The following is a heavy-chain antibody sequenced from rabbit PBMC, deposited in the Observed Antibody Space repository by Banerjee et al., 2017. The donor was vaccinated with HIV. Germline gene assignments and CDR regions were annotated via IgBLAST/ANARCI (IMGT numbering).Heavy chain of an antibody. CDR3: ARGVSTSGRGYGL. J-gene: IGHJ4*01. V-gene: IGHV1S45*01. CDR1: GFDLSSYYY. D-gene: IGHD4-1*01. CDR2: IGTGGGST. Sequence: QEQLEESGGDLVKPEGSLTLTCTASGFDLSSYYYMCWVRQAPGKGLEWIACIGTGGGSTWYASWVNGRFTIAKTSSTTVTLQMTSLTAADTSTYFCARGVSTSGRGYGLWGPGTLVTVS.